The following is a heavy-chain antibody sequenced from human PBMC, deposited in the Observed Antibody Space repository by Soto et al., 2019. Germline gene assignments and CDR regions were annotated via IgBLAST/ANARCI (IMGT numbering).Heavy chain of an antibody. Sequence: EVQLLESGGGLVQPGGSLRLSCAASGFTFNNYAMSWVRQAPGKGLEWVSAICGGGDTTSYADSVKGRFTVSRDGSKNTRYLQMNSLRAEDTAVYYCAKGRGGSGSLTPRVDFWGQGTLVTVSS. V-gene: IGHV3-23*01. CDR3: AKGRGGSGSLTPRVDF. CDR1: GFTFNNYA. J-gene: IGHJ4*02. CDR2: ICGGGDTT. D-gene: IGHD3-10*01.